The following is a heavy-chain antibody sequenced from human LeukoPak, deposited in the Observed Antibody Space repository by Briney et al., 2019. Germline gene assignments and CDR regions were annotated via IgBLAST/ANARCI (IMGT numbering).Heavy chain of an antibody. D-gene: IGHD2-2*01. CDR3: AKDAAIVVVPAALDS. CDR2: ISSSGSTI. J-gene: IGHJ4*02. V-gene: IGHV3-48*03. CDR1: GFTFSSYE. Sequence: GGSVRLSCAASGFTFSSYEMNWVRQAPGKGLEGVSYISSSGSTIYYADSVKGRFTISRDNSKNTLYLQMNSLRAEDTAVYYCAKDAAIVVVPAALDSWGQGTLVTVSS.